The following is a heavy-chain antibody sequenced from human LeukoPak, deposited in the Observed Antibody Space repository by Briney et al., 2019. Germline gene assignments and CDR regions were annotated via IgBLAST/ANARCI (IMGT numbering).Heavy chain of an antibody. V-gene: IGHV1-18*01. CDR3: ARGYKYQLPHPSWFDP. CDR2: ISAYNGNT. CDR1: GYTFTSYG. Sequence: ASVKVSCKASGYTFTSYGISWVRQAPGQGLEWMGWISAYNGNTNYAQKLQGRVTMTTDTSTSTAYMELRSLRSDDTAVYYCARGYKYQLPHPSWFDPWGQGTLVTVSS. J-gene: IGHJ5*02. D-gene: IGHD2-2*01.